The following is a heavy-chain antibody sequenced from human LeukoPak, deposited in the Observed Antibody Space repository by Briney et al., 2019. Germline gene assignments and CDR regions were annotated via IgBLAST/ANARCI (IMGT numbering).Heavy chain of an antibody. Sequence: PSETLSLTCAVSGASISSGDYYWDWIRQAPGKGLEWVSIIYSGGSTFYAHSVKGRFTISRDNSKNTLYLQMNSLRAEDTAVYYCAREYCSSTSCPGTYFDYWGQGTLVTVSS. CDR2: IYSGGST. D-gene: IGHD2-2*01. CDR1: GASISSGDYY. CDR3: AREYCSSTSCPGTYFDY. J-gene: IGHJ4*02. V-gene: IGHV3-53*05.